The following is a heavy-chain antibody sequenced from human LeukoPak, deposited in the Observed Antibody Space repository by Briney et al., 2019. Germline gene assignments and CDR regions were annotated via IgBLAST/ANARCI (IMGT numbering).Heavy chain of an antibody. J-gene: IGHJ5*02. D-gene: IGHD6-13*01. V-gene: IGHV1-69*13. CDR1: GGTFSSYA. Sequence: ASVKVPCKASGGTFSSYAISWVRQAPGQGLEWMGGIIPIFGTANYAQKFQGRVTITADESTSTAYMELSSLRSEDTAVYYCARDIRIAAAGLNWFDPWGQGTLVTVSS. CDR2: IIPIFGTA. CDR3: ARDIRIAAAGLNWFDP.